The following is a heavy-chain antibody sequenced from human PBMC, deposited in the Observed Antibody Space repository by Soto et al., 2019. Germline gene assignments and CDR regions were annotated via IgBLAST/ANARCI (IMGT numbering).Heavy chain of an antibody. CDR2: IWYDGSNK. CDR1: GFTFSSYG. D-gene: IGHD2-15*01. J-gene: IGHJ5*02. CDR3: ARGGGYCSGGSCYNWFDP. V-gene: IGHV3-33*01. Sequence: GGSLRLSCAASGFTFSSYGMHWVRQAPGKGLEWVAVIWYDGSNKYYADSVKGRFTISRDNSKNTLYLQMNSLRAEDTAVYYCARGGGYCSGGSCYNWFDPWGQGTLVTVSS.